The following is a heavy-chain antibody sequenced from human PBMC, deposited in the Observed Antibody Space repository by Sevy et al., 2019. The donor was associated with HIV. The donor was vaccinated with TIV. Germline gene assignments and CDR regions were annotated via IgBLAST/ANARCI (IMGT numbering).Heavy chain of an antibody. CDR3: AREDSSGYYSLDY. CDR1: GFTFSNYG. J-gene: IGHJ4*02. V-gene: IGHV3-33*01. D-gene: IGHD3-22*01. Sequence: GGSLRLSCAASGFTFSNYGMHWVRQAPGKGLEWVASIWYDGSNKYYADSVKGRFIISRDSSENTVYLQMTSLRAEDTAVYYCAREDSSGYYSLDYWGQGTLVTVSS. CDR2: IWYDGSNK.